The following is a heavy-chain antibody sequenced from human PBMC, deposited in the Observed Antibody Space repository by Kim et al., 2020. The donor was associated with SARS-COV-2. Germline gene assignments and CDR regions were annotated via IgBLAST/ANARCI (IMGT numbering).Heavy chain of an antibody. J-gene: IGHJ4*02. CDR1: GFTFSSYW. D-gene: IGHD4-17*01. CDR3: ARDVDGAVTTSGTFDY. V-gene: IGHV3-74*01. CDR2: INSDGSST. Sequence: GGSLRHSCAASGFTFSSYWMHWVRQAPGKGLVWVSRINSDGSSTTYADSVKGRFTISRDNAKNTLYLQMNSLRAEDTAVYYCARDVDGAVTTSGTFDYWGQGTLVTVSS.